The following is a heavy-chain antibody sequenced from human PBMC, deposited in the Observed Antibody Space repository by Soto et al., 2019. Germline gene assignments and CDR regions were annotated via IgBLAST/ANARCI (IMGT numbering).Heavy chain of an antibody. CDR3: ARDFRSSCTGSSRIYFEY. CDR1: GYTFTSYG. J-gene: IGHJ4*02. CDR2: ISANSGDT. Sequence: ASVKVSCKASGYTFTSYGFSWVRQAPGQGLEWVGWISANSGDTNSARKFQGRVTLTTDTSTGTAYMDLTSLRSDDTAMYYCARDFRSSCTGSSRIYFEYWGQGTQVSVSS. V-gene: IGHV1-18*01. D-gene: IGHD2-8*02.